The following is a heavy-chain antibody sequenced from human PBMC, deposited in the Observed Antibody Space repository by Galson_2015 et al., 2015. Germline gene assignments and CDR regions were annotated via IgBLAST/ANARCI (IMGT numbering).Heavy chain of an antibody. V-gene: IGHV5-51*01. D-gene: IGHD2-2*01. CDR3: ARLSTRGFNI. J-gene: IGHJ3*02. CDR2: ILPGDSDA. Sequence: QSGAEVKKAGESLKISCKASGYSFTSNWIGWVRQRPGRGLEWMGMILPGDSDARYTPSFQGQVTMSADKSISAAYLQWTSLRASDTAMYYCARLSTRGFNIWGQGTMVTVSS. CDR1: GYSFTSNW.